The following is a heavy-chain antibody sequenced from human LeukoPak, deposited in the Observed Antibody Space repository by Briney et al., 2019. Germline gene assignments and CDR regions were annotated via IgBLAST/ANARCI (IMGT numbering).Heavy chain of an antibody. V-gene: IGHV3-53*01. D-gene: IGHD3-10*01. CDR1: GFTFSSYW. J-gene: IGHJ4*02. Sequence: GGSLRLSCAASGFTFSSYWMSWVRQAPGKGLEWVSLIYSGGTTYYADSVKGRFTISRDNSKNTLYLQMNSLRAEDTAVYYCARDGEYYYGSGSYLPSYWGQGTLVTVSS. CDR3: ARDGEYYYGSGSYLPSY. CDR2: IYSGGTT.